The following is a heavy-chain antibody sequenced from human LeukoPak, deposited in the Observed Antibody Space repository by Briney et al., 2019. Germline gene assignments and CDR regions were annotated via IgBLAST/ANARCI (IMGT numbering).Heavy chain of an antibody. D-gene: IGHD2-21*01. CDR1: GFTFSSHW. CDR2: IYSGGST. CDR3: ARSLIADGAFDI. J-gene: IGHJ3*02. Sequence: GGSLRLSCAASGFTFSSHWIHWVRQAPGKGLEWVSVIYSGGSTYYADSVKGRFTISRDNSKNTLYLQMNSLRAEDTAVYYCARSLIADGAFDIWGQGTMVTVSS. V-gene: IGHV3-66*01.